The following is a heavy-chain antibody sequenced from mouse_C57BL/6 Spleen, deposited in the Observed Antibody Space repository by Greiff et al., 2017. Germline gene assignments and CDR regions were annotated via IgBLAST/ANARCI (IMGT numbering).Heavy chain of an antibody. Sequence: EVKLMESGPELVKPGASVKISCKASGYSFTDYNMNWVKQSNGKSLEWIGVINPNYGTTSYNQKFKGKATLTVDPSSSTAYMQLNSLTSEDYAVYYCARRLITTVDYYFDYWGQGTTLTVSS. CDR1: GYSFTDYN. V-gene: IGHV1-39*01. CDR2: INPNYGTT. CDR3: ARRLITTVDYYFDY. J-gene: IGHJ2*01. D-gene: IGHD1-1*01.